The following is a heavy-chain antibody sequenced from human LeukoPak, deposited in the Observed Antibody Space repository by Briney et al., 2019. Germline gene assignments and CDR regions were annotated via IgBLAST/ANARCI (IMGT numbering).Heavy chain of an antibody. J-gene: IGHJ4*02. CDR3: ARGHTAVTRHFDF. V-gene: IGHV3-48*03. CDR1: GFTFSSYE. D-gene: IGHD4-17*01. Sequence: GGSLRLSCAASGFTFSSYEMSWVRQAPGKGLEWVSYISSSGSTIYYADSVKGRFTISRDDAKNLLYLDMNSLRAEDTAVYYCARGHTAVTRHFDFWGQGTLVTVSS. CDR2: ISSSGSTI.